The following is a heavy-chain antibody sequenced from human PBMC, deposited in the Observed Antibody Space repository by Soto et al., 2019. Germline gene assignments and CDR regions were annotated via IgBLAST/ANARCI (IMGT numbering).Heavy chain of an antibody. V-gene: IGHV3-30-3*01. CDR3: VRVDYYDNSGYAY. D-gene: IGHD3-22*01. Sequence: QVQLVESGGGVVQPGGSLSLSWEVFGLTLRSFPMHWVRQAAGKGLEWVAVTSYDGSDAYYVDSVKGRFIISRENSKNTLYLQMNSLRTEDTALYYCVRVDYYDNSGYAYWGQGTLVTVSS. CDR1: GLTLRSFP. J-gene: IGHJ4*02. CDR2: TSYDGSDA.